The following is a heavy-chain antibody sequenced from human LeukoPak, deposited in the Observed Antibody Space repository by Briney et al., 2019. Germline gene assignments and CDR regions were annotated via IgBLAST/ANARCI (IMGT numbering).Heavy chain of an antibody. Sequence: PSETLSLTCTVSGGSISSYYWGWIRQPPGKGLEWIGSIYYSGSTYYNPSLKSRVTMSVDTSKNQFSLKLSSVTAADTAVYYCAGYNYYGSGSFYAFDIWGQGTMVTVSS. CDR3: AGYNYYGSGSFYAFDI. D-gene: IGHD3-10*01. CDR1: GGSISSYY. CDR2: IYYSGST. J-gene: IGHJ3*02. V-gene: IGHV4-39*07.